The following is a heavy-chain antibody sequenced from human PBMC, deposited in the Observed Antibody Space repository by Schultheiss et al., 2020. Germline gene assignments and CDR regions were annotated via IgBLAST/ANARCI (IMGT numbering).Heavy chain of an antibody. CDR2: ISGSGGST. CDR1: GFTFSSYA. CDR3: ARSYCSGTSCYGDFDY. D-gene: IGHD2-2*01. J-gene: IGHJ4*02. V-gene: IGHV3-23*01. Sequence: GGSLRLSCSASGFTFSSYAMSWVRQAPGKGLEWVSAISGSGGSTYYADSVKGRFTISRDNSKNTLYLQMNSLRDEDTAVYYCARSYCSGTSCYGDFDYWGQGTLVTVSS.